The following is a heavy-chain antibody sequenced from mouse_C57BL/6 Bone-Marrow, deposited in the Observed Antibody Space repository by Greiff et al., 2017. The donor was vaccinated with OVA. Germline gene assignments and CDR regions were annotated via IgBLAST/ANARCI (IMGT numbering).Heavy chain of an antibody. V-gene: IGHV5-9*01. J-gene: IGHJ3*01. D-gene: IGHD1-1*01. Sequence: DVHLVESGGGLVKPGGSLKLSCAASGFTFSSYTMSWVRQTPEKRLEWVATISGGGGNTYYPDSVKGRFTISRDNAKNTLYLQMSSLRSEDTALYYCARDTTVVAPPRVAYWGQGTLVTVS. CDR1: GFTFSSYT. CDR2: ISGGGGNT. CDR3: ARDTTVVAPPRVAY.